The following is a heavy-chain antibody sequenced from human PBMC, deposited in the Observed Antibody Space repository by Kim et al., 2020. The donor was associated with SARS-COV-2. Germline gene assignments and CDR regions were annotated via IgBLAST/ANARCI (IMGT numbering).Heavy chain of an antibody. D-gene: IGHD6-13*01. CDR1: GFTFSSYG. V-gene: IGHV3-30*18. Sequence: GGSLRLSCAASGFTFSSYGMHWVRQAPGKGLEWVAVISYDGSNKYYADSVKGRFTISRDNSKNTLYLQMNSLRAEDTAVYYCANDGRAAGGAFDIWGQGTMVTVSS. CDR2: ISYDGSNK. J-gene: IGHJ3*02. CDR3: ANDGRAAGGAFDI.